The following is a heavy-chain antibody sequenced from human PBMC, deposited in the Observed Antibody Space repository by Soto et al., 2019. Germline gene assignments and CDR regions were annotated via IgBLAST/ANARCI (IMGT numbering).Heavy chain of an antibody. CDR3: SRKHWFSELSSTFDA. Sequence: SETQSLTYTVSGGSISSRTYYWGWIRQPPGKGLEWIGTIYYSVNTNYNPSLKSRVTISEDTSKNQFSLKLRSVTTAETAVYYFSRKHWFSELSSTFDAWVQGTLVTGSS. CDR2: IYYSVNT. D-gene: IGHD3-9*01. V-gene: IGHV4-39*07. CDR1: GGSISSRTYY. J-gene: IGHJ5*01.